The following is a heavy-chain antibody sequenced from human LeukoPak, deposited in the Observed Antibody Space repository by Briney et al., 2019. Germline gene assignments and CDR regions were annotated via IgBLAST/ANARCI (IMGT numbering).Heavy chain of an antibody. V-gene: IGHV3-33*01. CDR2: IWYDGTIA. J-gene: IGHJ4*02. CDR3: ARDWALTGFDY. D-gene: IGHD3-9*01. Sequence: PGGSLRLSCAASGFTFSTYGFHWVRQAPGKGLDWVGVIWYDGTIAYYGDSVKGRFTVSKDNSKNTLYLQMNSLRAEDTAVYYCARDWALTGFDYWGQGTLVTVSS. CDR1: GFTFSTYG.